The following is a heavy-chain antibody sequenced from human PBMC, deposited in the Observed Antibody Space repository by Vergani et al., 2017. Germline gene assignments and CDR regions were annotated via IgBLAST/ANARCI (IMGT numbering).Heavy chain of an antibody. V-gene: IGHV3-53*01. Sequence: EVQLVESGGGLIQPGGSLRLSCAASGFTVSSNYMSWVRQAPGKGLEWVSVIYSGGSTYYADSVKGRFTISRDNSKNTLYLHMNSLRAEDTAVYFCAKDISSWYYFDYWGQGTLVTVSS. CDR2: IYSGGST. CDR1: GFTVSSNY. CDR3: AKDISSWYYFDY. J-gene: IGHJ4*02. D-gene: IGHD6-13*01.